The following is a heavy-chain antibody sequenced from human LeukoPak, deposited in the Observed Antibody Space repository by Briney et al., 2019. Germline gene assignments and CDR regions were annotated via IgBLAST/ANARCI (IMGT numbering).Heavy chain of an antibody. CDR3: ANADSSSHTFDY. CDR2: IYYSGST. D-gene: IGHD6-6*01. CDR1: GGSISGYY. J-gene: IGHJ4*02. V-gene: IGHV4-59*01. Sequence: SETLSLTCTVSGGSISGYYWSWIRQPPGKGLEWIGYIYYSGSTTYNPSLKSRVTISLDTSKNQFSLKLTSVTAADTAVFYCANADSSSHTFDYWGQGTLVTVSS.